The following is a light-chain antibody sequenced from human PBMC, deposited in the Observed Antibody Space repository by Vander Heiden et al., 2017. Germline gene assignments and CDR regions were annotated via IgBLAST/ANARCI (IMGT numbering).Light chain of an antibody. CDR1: SSDVGGYNY. CDR3: SSYTSSSTGYVA. CDR2: EVS. V-gene: IGLV2-14*01. J-gene: IGLJ2*01. Sequence: QSALTQPASVSGSPGQSITISCTGSSSDVGGYNYVSWYQQHPGKAPKLMIYEVSNRPSGVANRFSGSKSGNTASLTISGLQAEDEADYYCSSYTSSSTGYVAFGGGTKLTVL.